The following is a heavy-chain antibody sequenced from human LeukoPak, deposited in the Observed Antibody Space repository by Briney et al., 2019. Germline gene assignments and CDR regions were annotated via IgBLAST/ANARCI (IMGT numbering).Heavy chain of an antibody. V-gene: IGHV3-64*01. CDR2: ISSNGGST. Sequence: PGGSLRLSCAASGFTFSSYAMDWVRQAPGKGLEYVSAISSNGGSTYYANSVKGRFTISRDNSKNTLYLQMGSLRAEDMAVYYCAREVGAQRYFDYWGQGTLVTVSS. D-gene: IGHD1-26*01. CDR3: AREVGAQRYFDY. CDR1: GFTFSSYA. J-gene: IGHJ4*02.